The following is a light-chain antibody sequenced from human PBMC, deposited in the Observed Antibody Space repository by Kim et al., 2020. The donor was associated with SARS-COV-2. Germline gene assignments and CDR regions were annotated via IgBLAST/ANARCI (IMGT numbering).Light chain of an antibody. V-gene: IGKV3-20*01. CDR1: QSLSSAY. CDR2: GAS. Sequence: EIVLTQSPDTLSLSPGERATPSCRASQSLSSAYIAWYHQKPGQAPRLLVFGASGRATGIPDRVSGSGSGTDFTLSISRLEPEDFVEYYCQQYGRAPRTFGEGTKVDIK. CDR3: QQYGRAPRT. J-gene: IGKJ1*01.